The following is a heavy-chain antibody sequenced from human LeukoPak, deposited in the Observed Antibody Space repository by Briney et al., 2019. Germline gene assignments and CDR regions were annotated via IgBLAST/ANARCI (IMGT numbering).Heavy chain of an antibody. V-gene: IGHV1-2*02. J-gene: IGHJ6*02. CDR2: INPNSGGT. D-gene: IGHD6-19*01. CDR3: ARAQQWLVPYYGMDV. CDR1: GYTFTGYY. Sequence: ASVKVSCKASGYTFTGYYMHWVRQAPGQGLEWMGWINPNSGGTNYAQKFQARVTMTRDTSISTAYMELSRLRSDDTAVYYCARAQQWLVPYYGMDVWGQGTTVTVSS.